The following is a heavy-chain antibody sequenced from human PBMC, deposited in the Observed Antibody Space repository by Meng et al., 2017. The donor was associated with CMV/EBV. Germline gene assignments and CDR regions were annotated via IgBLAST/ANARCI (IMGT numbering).Heavy chain of an antibody. CDR3: ARAHDPRGDYDFWSGLPHLNWFDP. J-gene: IGHJ5*02. V-gene: IGHV3-48*03. CDR1: GFTFSSYE. D-gene: IGHD3-3*01. CDR2: ISSSGSTI. Sequence: GGSLRLSCAASGFTFSSYEMNWVRQAPGKGLEWVSYISSSGSTIYYADSVKGRFTISRDNAKNSLYPQMNSLRAEDTAVYYCARAHDPRGDYDFWSGLPHLNWFDPWGQGTLVTVSS.